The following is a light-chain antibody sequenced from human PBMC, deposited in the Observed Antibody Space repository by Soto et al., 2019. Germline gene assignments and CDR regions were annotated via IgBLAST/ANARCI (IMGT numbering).Light chain of an antibody. Sequence: SYELTQPPSVSVAPGQTAIITCGGNNIGSKSVHWYQQKPGQAPVVVVYDVTVRPSGVPDRFSGSNSGNTATLTINRVEAGDEADYYCQVWDFSSDRVVFGGGTKVTVL. CDR3: QVWDFSSDRVV. CDR2: DVT. V-gene: IGLV3-21*02. CDR1: NIGSKS. J-gene: IGLJ2*01.